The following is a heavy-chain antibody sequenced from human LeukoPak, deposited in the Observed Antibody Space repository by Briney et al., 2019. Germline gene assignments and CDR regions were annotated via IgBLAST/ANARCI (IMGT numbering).Heavy chain of an antibody. Sequence: GGSLRLSCAASGFTFSSYAMSWVRQAPGKGLEWVSAISGSGGSTYYADSVKGRFTISRDISKNTLYLQMNSLRAEDAAVYYCAKDIKPVVVTAINPDAFDIWGQGTMVTVSS. V-gene: IGHV3-23*01. J-gene: IGHJ3*02. CDR3: AKDIKPVVVTAINPDAFDI. CDR1: GFTFSSYA. D-gene: IGHD2-21*02. CDR2: ISGSGGST.